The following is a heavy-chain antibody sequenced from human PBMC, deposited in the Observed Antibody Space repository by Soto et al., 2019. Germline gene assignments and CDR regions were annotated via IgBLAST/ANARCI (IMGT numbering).Heavy chain of an antibody. CDR2: IIPIFGTA. V-gene: IGHV1-69*13. Sequence: SVKVSCKASGVTFSSYAISWVRQAPGQGLEWMGGIIPIFGTANYAQKFQGRVTITADESTSTAYMELSSLRSEDTAVYYCASNYYDSSGYYYVVDYWGQGTLVTVSS. CDR1: GVTFSSYA. J-gene: IGHJ4*02. CDR3: ASNYYDSSGYYYVVDY. D-gene: IGHD3-22*01.